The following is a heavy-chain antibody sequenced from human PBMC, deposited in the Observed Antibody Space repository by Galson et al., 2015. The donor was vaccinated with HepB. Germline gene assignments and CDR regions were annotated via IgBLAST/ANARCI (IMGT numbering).Heavy chain of an antibody. CDR1: GFTFNSYA. CDR3: ARVIRWGVAIEPHFDY. CDR2: IYSGGST. J-gene: IGHJ4*02. Sequence: SLRLSCAASGFTFNSYAMTWVRQAPGKGLEWVSVIYSGGSTYYADSVKGRFTISRDNSKNTLYLQMNSLRAEDTAVYYCARVIRWGVAIEPHFDYWGQGTLVTVSS. V-gene: IGHV3-66*02. D-gene: IGHD1-14*01.